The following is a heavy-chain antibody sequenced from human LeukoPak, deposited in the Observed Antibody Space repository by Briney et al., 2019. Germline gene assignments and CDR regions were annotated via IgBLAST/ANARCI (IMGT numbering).Heavy chain of an antibody. CDR2: IHSADSNT. D-gene: IGHD4-17*01. CDR1: GYNFTNYW. V-gene: IGHV5-51*01. Sequence: GESLQISGKDSGYNFTNYWIGWVRQLPGKGLEGMGIIHSADSNTKYSPSFQGQVTISADKSISTAYLQWSGLKASDTAMYYCAGARHGDYRWDYWGQGTLVTVSS. CDR3: AGARHGDYRWDY. J-gene: IGHJ4*02.